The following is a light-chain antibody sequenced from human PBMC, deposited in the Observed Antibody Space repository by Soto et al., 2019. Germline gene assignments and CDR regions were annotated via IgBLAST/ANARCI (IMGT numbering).Light chain of an antibody. CDR1: SSDVGGYDY. V-gene: IGLV2-14*01. J-gene: IGLJ1*01. CDR3: SSYSSSTAYL. Sequence: QSVLTQPASVSGSPGQSITISCTGTSSDVGGYDYVSWYQLHPGKAPKLMVFEVSNRPSGVSYRFSGSKSGNTASLTISGLQAEDEDDYFCSSYSSSTAYLFGTGTKLTVL. CDR2: EVS.